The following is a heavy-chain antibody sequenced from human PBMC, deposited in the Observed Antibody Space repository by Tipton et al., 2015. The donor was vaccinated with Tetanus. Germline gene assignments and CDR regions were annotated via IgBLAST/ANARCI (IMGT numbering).Heavy chain of an antibody. CDR2: IKEDGSEK. CDR1: GFTFSTYW. CDR3: ARESRSKIVGQ. Sequence: SLRLSCAASGFTFSTYWMGWSRQAPGKGLEWVAKIKEDGSEKYYVDSVKGRLTISRDNAENSLFLQMNSLRVEDAAMYYCARESRSKIVGQWGQGALVTVSS. V-gene: IGHV3-7*01. J-gene: IGHJ4*02. D-gene: IGHD2-21*01.